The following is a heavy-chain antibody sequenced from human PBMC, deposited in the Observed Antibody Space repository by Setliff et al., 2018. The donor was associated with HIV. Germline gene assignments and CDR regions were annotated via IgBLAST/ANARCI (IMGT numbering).Heavy chain of an antibody. CDR3: ARQHPFLEWLPLHFDQ. Sequence: ASVKVSCKASGYSFTSYGFSWVRQAPGQGLEWMGWISVYNGDTNYAQKVQGRVTMTTDTSTSTAYMELRSLRSDDTAVYYCARQHPFLEWLPLHFDQWGQGTLVTVSS. J-gene: IGHJ4*02. CDR1: GYSFTSYG. CDR2: ISVYNGDT. V-gene: IGHV1-18*01. D-gene: IGHD3-3*01.